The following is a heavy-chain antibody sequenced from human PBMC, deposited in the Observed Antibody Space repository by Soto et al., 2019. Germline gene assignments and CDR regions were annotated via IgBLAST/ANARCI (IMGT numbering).Heavy chain of an antibody. V-gene: IGHV1-18*01. D-gene: IGHD3-10*01. CDR1: GYTVITIG. J-gene: IGHJ4*02. Sequence: ASVKVSCKASGYTVITIGISWVRQAPGQGLEWMGWISPHKGNTNYAQNFQGRVTMPTDTSTSTAFLELRSLRSDDTAVYYCVRDLDASGRYYTDYRGQRPLVTVSS. CDR2: ISPHKGNT. CDR3: VRDLDASGRYYTDY.